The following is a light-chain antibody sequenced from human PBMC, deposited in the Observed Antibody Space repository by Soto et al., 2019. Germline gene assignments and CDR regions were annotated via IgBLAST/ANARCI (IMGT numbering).Light chain of an antibody. CDR3: AAWDARLSAWV. CDR2: TTD. CDR1: SSNIGSDY. J-gene: IGLJ3*02. Sequence: QSVVTQPPSASGTPGQRVTISCSGSSSNIGSDYVYWFQQIPGTAPKLLIYTTDQRPSGVSDRFSGSKSGTSASLAISGLRSDDEADYWCAAWDARLSAWVFGGGTMLTVL. V-gene: IGLV1-47*02.